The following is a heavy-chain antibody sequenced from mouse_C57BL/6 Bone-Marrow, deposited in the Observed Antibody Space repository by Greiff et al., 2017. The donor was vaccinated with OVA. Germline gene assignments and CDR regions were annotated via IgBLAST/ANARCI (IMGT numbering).Heavy chain of an antibody. Sequence: EVQVVESGGGLVQPGGSLKLSCAASGFTFSDYGMAWVRQAPRKGPEWVAFISNLAYSIYYADTVTGRFTISRENAKNTLYLEMSSLRSEDTAMYYCARGGYLAYWGQGTLVTVSA. V-gene: IGHV5-15*01. CDR2: ISNLAYSI. CDR3: ARGGYLAY. D-gene: IGHD2-3*01. CDR1: GFTFSDYG. J-gene: IGHJ3*01.